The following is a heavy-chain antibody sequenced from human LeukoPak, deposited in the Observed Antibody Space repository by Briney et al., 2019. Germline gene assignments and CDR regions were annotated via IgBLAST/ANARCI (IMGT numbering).Heavy chain of an antibody. D-gene: IGHD2-2*01. V-gene: IGHV3-74*01. CDR2: INSDGSST. CDR1: GFTFSSYS. CDR3: ARGGKYCSSTSCRIDY. J-gene: IGHJ4*02. Sequence: GGSLRLSCAASGFTFSSYSMNWVRQAPGKGLVWVSRINSDGSSTSYADSVKGRFTISRDNAKNTLYLQMNSLRAEDTAVYYCARGGKYCSSTSCRIDYWGQGTLVTVSS.